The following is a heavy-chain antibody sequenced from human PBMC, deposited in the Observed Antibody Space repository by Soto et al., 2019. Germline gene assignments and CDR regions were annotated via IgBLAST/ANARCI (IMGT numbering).Heavy chain of an antibody. Sequence: GGSLRLSCAASGFTFSSYSMNWVRQAPGKGLEWVSSISSSSSYIYYADSVKGRFTIPRDNAKNSLYLQMNSLRAEDTAVYYCARDRAAGTFSAFDIWGQGTMVTVSS. J-gene: IGHJ3*02. CDR1: GFTFSSYS. CDR2: ISSSSSYI. CDR3: ARDRAAGTFSAFDI. D-gene: IGHD1-7*01. V-gene: IGHV3-21*01.